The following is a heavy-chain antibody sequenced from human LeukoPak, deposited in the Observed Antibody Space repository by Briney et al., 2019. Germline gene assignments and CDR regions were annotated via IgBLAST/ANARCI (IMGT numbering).Heavy chain of an antibody. V-gene: IGHV3-72*01. CDR2: TRNKANSYST. J-gene: IGHJ3*02. CDR1: GFTFSDHY. CDR3: ARGGSYVAFDI. D-gene: IGHD1-26*01. Sequence: GGSLRLSCAASGFTFSDHYMDWVRQAPGKGLEWVGCTRNKANSYSTEYAASVKGRFTISRDDSKNSLYLQMNSLKTEDTAVYYCARGGSYVAFDIWGQGTMVTVSS.